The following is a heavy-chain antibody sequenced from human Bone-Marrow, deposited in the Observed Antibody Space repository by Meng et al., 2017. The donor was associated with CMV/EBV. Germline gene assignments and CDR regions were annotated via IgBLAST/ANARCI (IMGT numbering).Heavy chain of an antibody. CDR3: ARKAHAFDI. Sequence: GGSLRLSCAASGFTFSSYAMHWVRQAPGKGLEWVAVISYDGSNKYYADSVKGRFTISRDNAKNSLYLQMNSLRAEDTALYYCARKAHAFDIWGQGTMVTVSS. J-gene: IGHJ3*02. CDR2: ISYDGSNK. CDR1: GFTFSSYA. V-gene: IGHV3-30-3*01.